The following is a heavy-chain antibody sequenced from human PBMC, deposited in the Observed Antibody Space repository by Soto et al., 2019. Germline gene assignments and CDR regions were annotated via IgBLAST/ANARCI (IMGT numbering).Heavy chain of an antibody. J-gene: IGHJ5*02. D-gene: IGHD3-22*01. CDR2: IYPGDSDT. Sequence: RGESLKISCKGSGYSFTSYWIGWVRQMPGKGLEWMGIIYPGDSDTRYSPSFQGQVTISVDKSISTAYLQWSSLKASDTAMYYCARLNYYDSSGYYSRVNWFDPWGQGTLVTVSS. CDR1: GYSFTSYW. CDR3: ARLNYYDSSGYYSRVNWFDP. V-gene: IGHV5-51*01.